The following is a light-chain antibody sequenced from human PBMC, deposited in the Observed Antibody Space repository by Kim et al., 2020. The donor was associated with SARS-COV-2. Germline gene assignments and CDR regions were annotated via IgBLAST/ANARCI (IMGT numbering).Light chain of an antibody. CDR3: QQRSNWPLT. V-gene: IGKV3-11*01. J-gene: IGKJ4*01. CDR2: DAS. Sequence: LYPGERATRSCRASHSVSNFLAWYQQKPGQAPRHRIYDASNRATGIPARFSGSVSGTDFTLTISSLEPEDFAVYYCQQRSNWPLTFGGGTKVDIK. CDR1: HSVSNF.